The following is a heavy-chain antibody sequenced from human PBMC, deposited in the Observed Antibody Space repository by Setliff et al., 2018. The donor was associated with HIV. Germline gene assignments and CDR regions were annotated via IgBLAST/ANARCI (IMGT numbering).Heavy chain of an antibody. CDR3: ATDGIGGWLRPMPDY. V-gene: IGHV1-69*13. D-gene: IGHD5-12*01. CDR2: IIPKFGTA. J-gene: IGHJ4*02. Sequence: ASVKVSCKASGGTFSSYAISWVRQAPGQGLEWMGGIIPKFGTANYARNFQGRVTITADESTTTAYMELNSLRSEDTAVYYCATDGIGGWLRPMPDYWGQGTQVTVSS. CDR1: GGTFSSYA.